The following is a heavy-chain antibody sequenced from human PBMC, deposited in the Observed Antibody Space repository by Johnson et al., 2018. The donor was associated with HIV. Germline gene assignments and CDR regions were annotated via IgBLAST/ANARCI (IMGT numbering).Heavy chain of an antibody. Sequence: QLVESGGGLVQPGGSLRLSCAVSGFTFNTYWMHWVRQAPGKGLEWVSGISWNSGSIGYADSVKGRFTISRDNAKNSLYLQMDSLRAGDTALYYCARAKRDYYGSGGVGAFDIWGQGTMVTVSS. CDR2: ISWNSGSI. CDR1: GFTFNTYW. D-gene: IGHD3-10*01. J-gene: IGHJ3*02. CDR3: ARAKRDYYGSGGVGAFDI. V-gene: IGHV3-9*01.